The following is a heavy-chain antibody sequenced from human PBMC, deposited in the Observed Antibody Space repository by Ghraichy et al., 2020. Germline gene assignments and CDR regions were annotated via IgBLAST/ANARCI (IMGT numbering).Heavy chain of an antibody. CDR3: ARIVGAARWGWFDP. D-gene: IGHD1-26*01. V-gene: IGHV4-30-4*07. J-gene: IGHJ5*02. Sequence: SETLSLTCAVSGGSITKSGFSWSWIRQPPGKGLEWIGYIYYTGSTDYNPSLKSRATISVDASKNQFSLNLSSVTAADTAVYYCARIVGAARWGWFDPWGQGTLVTVSS. CDR2: IYYTGST. CDR1: GGSITKSGFS.